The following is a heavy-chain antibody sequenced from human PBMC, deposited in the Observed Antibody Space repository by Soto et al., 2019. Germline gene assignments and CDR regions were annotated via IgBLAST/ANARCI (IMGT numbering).Heavy chain of an antibody. CDR1: GGTFSTFG. CDR3: ARLDCTNGVCWDYYYYGMDV. CDR2: IIPIFGTA. V-gene: IGHV1-69*13. Sequence: GASVKVSCKASGGTFSTFGISWVRQAPGQGLEWMGGIIPIFGTANYAQKFQGRVTITADESTSTAYMELSSLRSADTAVYYCARLDCTNGVCWDYYYYGMDVWGQGTTVTVS. D-gene: IGHD2-8*01. J-gene: IGHJ6*02.